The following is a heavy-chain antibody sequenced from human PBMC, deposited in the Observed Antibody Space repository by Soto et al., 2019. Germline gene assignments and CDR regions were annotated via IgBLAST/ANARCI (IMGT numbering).Heavy chain of an antibody. Sequence: GGSLRLSCAASGFTFSSYDMHWVRQATGKGLEWVSAIGTAGDTYYPGSVKGRFTISRENAKNSLYLQMNSLRSGDTAVYYCARAGVYGSFDIWGQGTMVTVSS. CDR3: ARAGVYGSFDI. J-gene: IGHJ3*02. V-gene: IGHV3-13*04. D-gene: IGHD4-17*01. CDR1: GFTFSSYD. CDR2: IGTAGDT.